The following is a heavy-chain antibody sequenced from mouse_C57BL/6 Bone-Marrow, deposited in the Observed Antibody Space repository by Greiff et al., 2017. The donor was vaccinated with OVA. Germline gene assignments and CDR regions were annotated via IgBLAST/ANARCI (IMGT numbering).Heavy chain of an antibody. CDR1: GYTFTSYW. D-gene: IGHD3-2*02. V-gene: IGHV1-5*01. CDR3: TRGKLRPYYYAMDY. CDR2: IYPGNSDT. Sequence: VQLKQSGTVLARPGASVKMSCKTSGYTFTSYWMHWVKQRPGQGLEWIGAIYPGNSDTSYNQKFKGKAKLTAVTSASTAYMELSSLTNEDSAVYYCTRGKLRPYYYAMDYWGQGTSVTVSS. J-gene: IGHJ4*01.